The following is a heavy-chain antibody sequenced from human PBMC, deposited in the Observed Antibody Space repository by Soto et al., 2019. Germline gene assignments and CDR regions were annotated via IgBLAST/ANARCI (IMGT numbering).Heavy chain of an antibody. J-gene: IGHJ5*02. Sequence: QVQLVQSGAEVKKPGASVKASCKASGYTFTSYGISWVRQAPGHGLEWMGWINSYTGNTNNAQKLQGRVTMTTDTSTSTGYMELRSLRSDDTAVYYCAREPVAGIWFDPWGQGTLVTVSS. V-gene: IGHV1-18*01. CDR2: INSYTGNT. CDR3: AREPVAGIWFDP. D-gene: IGHD6-19*01. CDR1: GYTFTSYG.